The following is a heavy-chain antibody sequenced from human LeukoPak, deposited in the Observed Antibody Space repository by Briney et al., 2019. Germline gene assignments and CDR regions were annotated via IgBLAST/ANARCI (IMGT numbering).Heavy chain of an antibody. CDR2: INPNSGGT. CDR1: GGTFSSYA. J-gene: IGHJ6*02. CDR3: ARDLGYYDSSGYYYYYYGMDV. D-gene: IGHD3-22*01. Sequence: ASVKVSCKASGGTFSSYAISWVRQAPGQGLEWMGWINPNSGGTNYAQKFQGRVTMTRDTSISTAYMELSRLRSDDTAVYYCARDLGYYDSSGYYYYYYGMDVWGQGTTVTVSS. V-gene: IGHV1-2*02.